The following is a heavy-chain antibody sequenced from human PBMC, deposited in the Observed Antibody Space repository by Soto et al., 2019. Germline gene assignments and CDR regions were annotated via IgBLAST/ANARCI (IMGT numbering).Heavy chain of an antibody. D-gene: IGHD3-3*01. CDR1: GYSFTSYW. CDR2: IYPGDSDT. V-gene: IGHV5-51*01. J-gene: IGHJ5*02. CDR3: ARLGASSEYYDFWSGYYRGWFDP. Sequence: GESLKLSCKGSGYSFTSYWIGWVRQMPGKGLEWMGIIYPGDSDTRYSPSFQGQVTISADKSISTAYLQWSSLKASDTAMYYCARLGASSEYYDFWSGYYRGWFDPWGQGTLVTVSS.